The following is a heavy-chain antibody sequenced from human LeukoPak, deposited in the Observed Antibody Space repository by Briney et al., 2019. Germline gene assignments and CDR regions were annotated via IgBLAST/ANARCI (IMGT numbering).Heavy chain of an antibody. J-gene: IGHJ4*02. CDR1: GFTFSAYA. CDR2: IGGSGGST. D-gene: IGHD6-13*01. Sequence: GGSLRLSCAASGFTFSAYAMSWVRQAPGKGLEWVSAIGGSGGSTYYADSVKGRFTISSDNSKNTLYLQMNTLRAEDTAVYYCAKGALGSRRHYFFDYWGQGTLVTVSS. V-gene: IGHV3-23*01. CDR3: AKGALGSRRHYFFDY.